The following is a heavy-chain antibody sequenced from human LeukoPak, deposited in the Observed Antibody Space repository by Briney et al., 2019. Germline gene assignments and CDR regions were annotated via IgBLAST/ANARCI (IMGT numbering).Heavy chain of an antibody. J-gene: IGHJ6*04. D-gene: IGHD3/OR15-3a*01. CDR1: RGTLSSYA. CDR2: VIPICGTE. Sequence: VKVSCKASRGTLSSYAIMGVRRAPGRGREGMGGVIPICGTEQHAQMLQGRVEISAGDSASTAYRELSTLRSEDTAVYYCAGGGVDWVGPRGYYYGMDVWGKGTTVTVSS. V-gene: IGHV1-69*13. CDR3: AGGGVDWVGPRGYYYGMDV.